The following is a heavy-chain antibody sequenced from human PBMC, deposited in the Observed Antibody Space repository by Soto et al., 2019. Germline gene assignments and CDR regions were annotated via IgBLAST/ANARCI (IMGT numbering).Heavy chain of an antibody. J-gene: IGHJ4*02. CDR3: ARDRAAGVTSEVSSRWYYYFDY. D-gene: IGHD6-13*01. V-gene: IGHV3-30-3*01. Sequence: QVQLVESGGGVVQPGRSLRLSCAASGFTFSSYAMHWVRQAPGRGLEWVAVISYDGSNKYYADSVKGRFTITRDNSKNTLNLQMNSLRAEDMAVYYCARDRAAGVTSEVSSRWYYYFDYWGQGTLVTVSS. CDR1: GFTFSSYA. CDR2: ISYDGSNK.